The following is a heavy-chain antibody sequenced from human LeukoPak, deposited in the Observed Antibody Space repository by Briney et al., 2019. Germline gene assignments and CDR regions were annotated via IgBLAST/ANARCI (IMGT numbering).Heavy chain of an antibody. CDR1: GFTFSSYG. J-gene: IGHJ6*03. Sequence: GGSLRLSCAASGFTFSSYGMRWVRQAPGKGLEWVAFIRYDGSNKYYADSVKGRFTISRDNSKNTLYLQMNSLRAEDTAVYYCAKDYGGSYRYYYYYYMDVWGKGTTVTVSS. D-gene: IGHD1-26*01. CDR3: AKDYGGSYRYYYYYYMDV. CDR2: IRYDGSNK. V-gene: IGHV3-30*02.